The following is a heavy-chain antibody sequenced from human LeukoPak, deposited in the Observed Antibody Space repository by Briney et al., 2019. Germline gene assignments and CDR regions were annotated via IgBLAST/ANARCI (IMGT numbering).Heavy chain of an antibody. V-gene: IGHV3-33*06. CDR1: GFTFSTYA. Sequence: GGSLRLSCAASGFTFSTYAMHWVRQAPGKGLEWVAAIWYDGSNKYYADSMKGRFTISRDNSKNTLYLQMNSLRAEDTAVYYCAKYDCSSTSCSYYYYGMDVWGQGTTVTVSS. CDR2: IWYDGSNK. D-gene: IGHD2-2*01. J-gene: IGHJ6*02. CDR3: AKYDCSSTSCSYYYYGMDV.